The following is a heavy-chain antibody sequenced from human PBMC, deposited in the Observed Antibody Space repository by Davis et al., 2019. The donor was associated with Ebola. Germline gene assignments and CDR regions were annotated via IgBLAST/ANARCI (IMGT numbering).Heavy chain of an antibody. J-gene: IGHJ4*02. D-gene: IGHD1-26*01. CDR2: ISYDGSNK. Sequence: PGGSLRLSCAASGFTFSSYAMHWVRQAPGKGLEWVAVISYDGSNKYYADSVKGRFTISRDNSKNTLYLQMNSLRAEDTAVYYCAKSDSGSYYGGLDYWGQGTLVTVSS. CDR1: GFTFSSYA. V-gene: IGHV3-30*14. CDR3: AKSDSGSYYGGLDY.